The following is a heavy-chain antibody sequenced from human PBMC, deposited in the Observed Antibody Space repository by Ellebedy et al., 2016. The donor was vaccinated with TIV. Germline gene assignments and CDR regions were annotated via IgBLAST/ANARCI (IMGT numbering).Heavy chain of an antibody. D-gene: IGHD3-3*01. V-gene: IGHV1-46*01. J-gene: IGHJ6*02. Sequence: ASVKVSXXASGYTFTSYYMHWVRQAPGQGLEWMGIINPSGGSTNYAQKFQGRVTITADKSTSTAYMELSSLRSEDTAVYYCANLIRFLEWLSPVGSNYYYYYGMDVWGQGTTVTVSS. CDR3: ANLIRFLEWLSPVGSNYYYYYGMDV. CDR2: INPSGGST. CDR1: GYTFTSYY.